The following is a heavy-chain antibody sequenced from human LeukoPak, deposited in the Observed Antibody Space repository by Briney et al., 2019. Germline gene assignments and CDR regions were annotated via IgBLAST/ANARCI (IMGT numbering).Heavy chain of an antibody. V-gene: IGHV1-18*01. CDR2: ISAYNGIT. CDR3: ARSTSIAVAGTWSDY. CDR1: GYTFTSHS. J-gene: IGHJ4*02. Sequence: ASVKVSCKASGYTFTSHSISWVRQAPGQGLEWMGWISAYNGITNYAQNLQGRVTMTTDTSTSTAYLELRSLRSDDTAVYHCARSTSIAVAGTWSDYWGQGTLVTVSS. D-gene: IGHD6-19*01.